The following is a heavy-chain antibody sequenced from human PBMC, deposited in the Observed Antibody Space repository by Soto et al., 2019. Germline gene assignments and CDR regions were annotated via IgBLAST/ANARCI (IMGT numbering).Heavy chain of an antibody. V-gene: IGHV1-18*01. D-gene: IGHD3-10*01. CDR2: ISAYNGNT. Sequence: QVQLVQSGAEVKKPGASVKVSCQASGYTFTSYGISWVRQAPGHGLEWMGWISAYNGNTNYAKKLKGRVTMTTDTSTSTAYMELRSLRSDDTAVYYCARDPNVLLWFGEPENWFDPLGQGTLVTVSS. J-gene: IGHJ5*02. CDR1: GYTFTSYG. CDR3: ARDPNVLLWFGEPENWFDP.